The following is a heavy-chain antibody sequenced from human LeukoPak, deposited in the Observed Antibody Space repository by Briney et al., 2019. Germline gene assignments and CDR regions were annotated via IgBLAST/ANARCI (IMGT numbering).Heavy chain of an antibody. CDR3: AKDSRVTMVRGVPFDY. CDR2: ISGSGGST. Sequence: PGGSLRLSCAASGFTFSSYAMSWVRQAPGKGLEWVLAISGSGGSTYYADSVKGRFTISRDNSKNTLYLQMNSLRAEDTAVYYCAKDSRVTMVRGVPFDYWGQGTLVTVSS. D-gene: IGHD3-10*01. J-gene: IGHJ4*02. V-gene: IGHV3-23*01. CDR1: GFTFSSYA.